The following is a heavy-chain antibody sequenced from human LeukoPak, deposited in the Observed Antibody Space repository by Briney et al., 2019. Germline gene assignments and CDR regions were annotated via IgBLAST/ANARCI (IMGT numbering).Heavy chain of an antibody. CDR3: ARIPYYYYAMDV. J-gene: IGHJ6*02. D-gene: IGHD2-2*02. V-gene: IGHV4-4*02. CDR1: GGSTSSDNW. Sequence: SGTLSLTCAVSGGSTSSDNWWSWVRQPPGKGLEWIGEIHHSGSTNYNPSLKSRVTISVDKSKNQFSLKLSSATAADTAVYYCARIPYYYYAMDVWGQGTTVTVSS. CDR2: IHHSGST.